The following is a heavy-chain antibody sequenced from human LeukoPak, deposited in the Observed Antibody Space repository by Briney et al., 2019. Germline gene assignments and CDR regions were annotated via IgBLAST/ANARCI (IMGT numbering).Heavy chain of an antibody. CDR2: IYDSGNT. V-gene: IGHV4-59*01. J-gene: IGHJ4*02. CDR3: VRGPHGSGTGDFDY. CDR1: GGSISTYY. D-gene: IGHD7-27*01. Sequence: SETLSLTCTVSGGSISTYYWSWIRQPPGKGLEWVGYIYDSGNTNYNPSLKSRLTISIDTSRNQFSLKLNSVTAADTAVYYCVRGPHGSGTGDFDYWGQGTLVTVSS.